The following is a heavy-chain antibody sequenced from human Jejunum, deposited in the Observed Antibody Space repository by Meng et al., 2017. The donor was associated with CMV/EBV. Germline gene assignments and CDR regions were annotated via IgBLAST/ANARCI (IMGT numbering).Heavy chain of an antibody. D-gene: IGHD2-15*01. Sequence: SCKVSGFAVGISNMNWVRQAPGKGLEWVSVICSGDTTHYAGSVKGRFIVSRDNSMNTLYLQMGSLRAEDTAVYYCVVGHDSRKVAYWGQGTLVTVSS. CDR1: GFAVGISN. J-gene: IGHJ4*02. V-gene: IGHV3-53*01. CDR3: VVGHDSRKVAY. CDR2: ICSGDTT.